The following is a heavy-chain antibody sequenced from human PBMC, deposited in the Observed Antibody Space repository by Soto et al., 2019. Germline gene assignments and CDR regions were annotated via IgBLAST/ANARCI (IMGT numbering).Heavy chain of an antibody. D-gene: IGHD1-20*01. CDR3: ARVGITGITGYYYGMDV. Sequence: ASVKVSCKASGYTFTSYYMHWVRQAPGQGLEWMGIINPSGGSTSYAQKFQGRVTMTRDTSTSTVYMELSSLRSEDTAVYYCARVGITGITGYYYGMDVWGQGTTVTVSS. CDR2: INPSGGST. CDR1: GYTFTSYY. J-gene: IGHJ6*02. V-gene: IGHV1-46*01.